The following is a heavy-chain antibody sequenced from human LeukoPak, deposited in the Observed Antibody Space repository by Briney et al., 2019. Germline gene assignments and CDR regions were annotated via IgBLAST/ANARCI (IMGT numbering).Heavy chain of an antibody. CDR2: ISGSGGST. Sequence: GGSLRLSCAASGFTFSSYAMSWVRQAPGKGLEWVSVISGSGGSTYYADSVKGRFTISRDNSKNTLYLQMNSLRAEDTAVYYCAKDLSNYYDFWSGYYHWGQGTLVTVSS. J-gene: IGHJ5*02. CDR1: GFTFSSYA. D-gene: IGHD3-3*01. CDR3: AKDLSNYYDFWSGYYH. V-gene: IGHV3-23*01.